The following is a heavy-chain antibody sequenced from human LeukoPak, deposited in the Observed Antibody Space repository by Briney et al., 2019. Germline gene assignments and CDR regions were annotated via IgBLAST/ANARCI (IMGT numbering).Heavy chain of an antibody. D-gene: IGHD1-26*01. CDR1: GFTFSDYY. V-gene: IGHV3-11*04. Sequence: GGSLRLSCAASGFTFSDYYMSWIRQAPGKGLEWVSYISSSGSTIYYADSVKGRFTISRDNAKNSLYLQMNSLRAEDTAVYYCASEIVGATTREDELDYWGQGTLVTVSS. CDR3: ASEIVGATTREDELDY. CDR2: ISSSGSTI. J-gene: IGHJ4*02.